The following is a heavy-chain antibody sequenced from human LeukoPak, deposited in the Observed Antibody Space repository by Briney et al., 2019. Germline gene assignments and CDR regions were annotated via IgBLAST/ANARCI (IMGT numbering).Heavy chain of an antibody. D-gene: IGHD1-26*01. V-gene: IGHV1-2*02. J-gene: IGHJ4*02. Sequence: SVKVSCKASGYTFTGYYMHWVRQAPGQGRAWMGWINPNSGGTNYAQKFQGRVTMTRDTSISPAYMELSRLRSDDTAVYYCARPTSGSYYEDYFDYWGQGTLVTVSS. CDR3: ARPTSGSYYEDYFDY. CDR2: INPNSGGT. CDR1: GYTFTGYY.